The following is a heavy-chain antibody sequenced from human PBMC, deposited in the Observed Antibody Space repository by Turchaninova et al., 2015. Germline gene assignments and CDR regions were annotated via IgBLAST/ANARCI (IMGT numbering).Heavy chain of an antibody. CDR3: AHIVRGYSYGLGD. D-gene: IGHD5-18*01. V-gene: IGHV2-5*02. CDR1: GFSLSTSGVG. J-gene: IGHJ4*02. Sequence: QITLKESGPTLVKPTQTLTLTCTFSGFSLSTSGVGVGWVRQPPGKALEWLALLSWVDDQLFRHSWKARLHIPQYTAKNQVVLKMTNMDPGDKATYYCAHIVRGYSYGLGDWGQGTLVTVSS. CDR2: LSWVDDQ.